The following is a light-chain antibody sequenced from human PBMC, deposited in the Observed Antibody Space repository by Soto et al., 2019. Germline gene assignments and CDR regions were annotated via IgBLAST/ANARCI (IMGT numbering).Light chain of an antibody. J-gene: IGKJ3*01. CDR1: QGISSY. CDR3: QQLNNYPFT. V-gene: IGKV1-9*01. CDR2: AAS. Sequence: DIPLTQSPSFLSASVGDRVTITCRASQGISSYLGWYQQKPGKAPKLLIYAASTLQSGVPSRFSGSGSGTDFTLTISSLQPEDFATYYGQQLNNYPFTFGPGTTVDIK.